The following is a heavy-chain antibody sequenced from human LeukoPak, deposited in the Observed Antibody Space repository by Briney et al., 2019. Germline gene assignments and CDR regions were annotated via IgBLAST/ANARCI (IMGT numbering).Heavy chain of an antibody. CDR3: ARINLQTYYYDSSGYGFDY. CDR1: GGTFSSYA. V-gene: IGHV1-69*13. J-gene: IGHJ4*02. D-gene: IGHD3-22*01. CDR2: IIPIFGTA. Sequence: ALVKVSCKASGGTFSSYAISWVRQAPGQGLEWMGGIIPIFGTANYAQKFQGRVTITADESTSTAYMELSSLRSEDTAVYYCARINLQTYYYDSSGYGFDYWGQGTLVTVSS.